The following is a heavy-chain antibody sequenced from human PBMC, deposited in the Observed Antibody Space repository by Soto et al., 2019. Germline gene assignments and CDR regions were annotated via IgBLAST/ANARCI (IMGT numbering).Heavy chain of an antibody. CDR1: GFTFSSYA. V-gene: IGHV3-23*01. CDR3: AKDGRVQDIVVVVAATVAAY. CDR2: ISGSGGST. J-gene: IGHJ4*02. D-gene: IGHD2-15*01. Sequence: GGSLRLSCAASGFTFSSYAMSCVRQAPGKGLEWVSAISGSGGSTYYADSVKGRFTISRDNSKNTLYLQMNSLRAEDTAVYYCAKDGRVQDIVVVVAATVAAYWGQGTLVTVSS.